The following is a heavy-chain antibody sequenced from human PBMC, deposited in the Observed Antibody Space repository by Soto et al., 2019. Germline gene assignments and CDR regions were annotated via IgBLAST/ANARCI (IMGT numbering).Heavy chain of an antibody. CDR2: IYYSGST. J-gene: IGHJ6*03. CDR3: ARHGYHFGENNYYYCYMDV. V-gene: IGHV4-59*08. D-gene: IGHD3-10*01. CDR1: GGSISSYY. Sequence: PSETLSLTCTVSGGSISSYYWSWIRQPPGKGLEWIGYIYYSGSTNYNPSLKSRVTISVDTSKNQFSLKLSSVTAADTAVYYCARHGYHFGENNYYYCYMDVWGKGTTVTVSS.